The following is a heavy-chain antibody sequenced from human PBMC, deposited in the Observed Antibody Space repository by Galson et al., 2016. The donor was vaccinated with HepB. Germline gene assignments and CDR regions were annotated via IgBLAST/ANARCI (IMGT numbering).Heavy chain of an antibody. V-gene: IGHV2-5*02. CDR1: GFSLSTIGVN. CDR2: IYWDDDK. CDR3: VHKAFGWGSTYFGS. D-gene: IGHD3-10*01. J-gene: IGHJ4*02. Sequence: PALVKPTQTLTLTCNFSGFSLSTIGVNVAWIRQPPGKALEWLALIYWDDDKRYSPSLESRLTVTKDTSKNQVVLTMTNMDLVDTATYYCVHKAFGWGSTYFGSWGQGALVTVSS.